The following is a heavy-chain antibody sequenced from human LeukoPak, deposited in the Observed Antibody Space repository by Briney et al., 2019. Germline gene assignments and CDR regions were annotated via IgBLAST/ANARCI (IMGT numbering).Heavy chain of an antibody. J-gene: IGHJ4*02. CDR3: ARVEGGSYFYLFDY. V-gene: IGHV3-21*01. D-gene: IGHD1-26*01. Sequence: GGSLRLSCAASGFTFSTYNMNWVRQAPGKGLEWVSSITSSSSYIYYADSVKGRFTISRDNAKNSLYLQMNSLRVEDTAVYYCARVEGGSYFYLFDYWGQGTLVTVSS. CDR1: GFTFSTYN. CDR2: ITSSSSYI.